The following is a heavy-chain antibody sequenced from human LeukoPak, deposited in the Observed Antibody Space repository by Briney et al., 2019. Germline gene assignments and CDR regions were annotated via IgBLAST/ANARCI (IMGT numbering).Heavy chain of an antibody. V-gene: IGHV3-21*04. Sequence: GGSLRLSCAASGVTFSNYSMNWVRQAPGKGLEWVSSISTRSTYIYYADSVKGRFAISRDNAKNSLYLQVNSLRAEDTALYYCARNFGGGDSSGPYYWGQGTLVTVSS. CDR3: ARNFGGGDSSGPYY. J-gene: IGHJ4*02. D-gene: IGHD3-22*01. CDR2: ISTRSTYI. CDR1: GVTFSNYS.